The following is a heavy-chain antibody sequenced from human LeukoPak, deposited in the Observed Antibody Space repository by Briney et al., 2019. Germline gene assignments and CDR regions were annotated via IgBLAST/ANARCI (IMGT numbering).Heavy chain of an antibody. CDR3: ATLPATTYYFHY. V-gene: IGHV3-30*02. D-gene: IGHD2-2*01. CDR1: GFTFSSYD. Sequence: PGGSLRLSCAASGFTFSSYDMHWVRQAPGKGLEWVAFIRYDGSNKYYADSVKGRFTLSRDNSKNTLYLQMNSLRAEDTAVYYCATLPATTYYFHYWGQGTLVTVSS. CDR2: IRYDGSNK. J-gene: IGHJ4*02.